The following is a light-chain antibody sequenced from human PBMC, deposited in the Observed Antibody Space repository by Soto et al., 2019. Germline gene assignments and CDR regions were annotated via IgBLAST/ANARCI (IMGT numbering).Light chain of an antibody. J-gene: IGLJ1*01. Sequence: QSVLTQPPSASGSPGQSVAISCTGTSSDVGGYNYVPWYQQHPGKAPRLMIYEVNKRPSGVPDRFSGSKSGNTASLTVSGLQAEDEADYYCSSYAGSSNVFGTGTKVTVL. CDR3: SSYAGSSNV. V-gene: IGLV2-8*01. CDR1: SSDVGGYNY. CDR2: EVN.